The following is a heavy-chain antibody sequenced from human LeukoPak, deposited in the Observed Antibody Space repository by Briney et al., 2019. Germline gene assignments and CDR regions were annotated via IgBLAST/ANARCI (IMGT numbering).Heavy chain of an antibody. CDR3: ASQYSSSWSFDY. J-gene: IGHJ4*02. CDR1: GFTFNSYG. CDR2: IYSDGNT. V-gene: IGHV3-NL1*01. Sequence: GGSLRLSCAASGFTFNSYGMHWVRQAPGKGLEWVSVIYSDGNTYYADSVKGRFTISRDDSKNTLYLQMNSLRAEDTAVYYCASQYSSSWSFDYWGQGTLVTVSS. D-gene: IGHD6-13*01.